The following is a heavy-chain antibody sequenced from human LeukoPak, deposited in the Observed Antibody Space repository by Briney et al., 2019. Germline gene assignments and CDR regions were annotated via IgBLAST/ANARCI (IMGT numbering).Heavy chain of an antibody. CDR1: GGSISSNNYY. CDR2: IYYTGST. V-gene: IGHV4-39*07. D-gene: IGHD2-2*01. Sequence: SETLSLTCTVSGGSISSNNYYWGWIRQPPGKGLEWIGSIYYTGSTNYNPSLKSRVTMSVDTSKNQFSLKLSSVTAADTAVYYCARTAERYCSSTSCCAFDIWGQGTMVTVSS. CDR3: ARTAERYCSSTSCCAFDI. J-gene: IGHJ3*02.